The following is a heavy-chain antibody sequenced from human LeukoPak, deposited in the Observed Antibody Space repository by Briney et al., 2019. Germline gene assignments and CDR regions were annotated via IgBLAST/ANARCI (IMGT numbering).Heavy chain of an antibody. J-gene: IGHJ4*02. CDR3: AKMVHTEQWLVPFDY. CDR1: GFTFSNFA. D-gene: IGHD6-19*01. CDR2: ISGSGGST. V-gene: IGHV3-23*01. Sequence: PGGSLRLSCGASGFTFSNFAMNWVRQAPGKGLEWVSTISGSGGSTYYADSVKGRFTISRDNSKNTLYLQMNSLRAEDTAVYYCAKMVHTEQWLVPFDYWGQGTLVTVSS.